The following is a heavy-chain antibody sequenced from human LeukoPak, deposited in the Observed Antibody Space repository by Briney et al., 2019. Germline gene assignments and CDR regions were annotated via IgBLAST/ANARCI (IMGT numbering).Heavy chain of an antibody. V-gene: IGHV1-3*02. Sequence: ASVKVSCKASGYTFTSYAMHWVRQAPGQRLEWMGWSNAGNGNTKYSQEFQGRVTITRDTSASTAYMELSRLRSDDTAVYYCASPYSSSWSFDYWGQGTLVTVSS. CDR2: SNAGNGNT. CDR3: ASPYSSSWSFDY. D-gene: IGHD6-13*01. CDR1: GYTFTSYA. J-gene: IGHJ4*02.